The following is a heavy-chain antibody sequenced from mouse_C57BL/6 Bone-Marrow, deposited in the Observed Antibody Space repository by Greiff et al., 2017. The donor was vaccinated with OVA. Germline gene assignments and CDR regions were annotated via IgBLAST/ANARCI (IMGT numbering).Heavy chain of an antibody. CDR1: GYTFTNYW. Sequence: VKLQESGAELVRPGTSVKMSCKASGYTFTNYWIGWAKQRPGHGLEWIGDIYPGGGYTNYNEKFKGKATLTADKSSSTAYMQFSSLTSEDSAIYYCARSATVVRWYFDVWGTGTTVTVSS. D-gene: IGHD1-1*01. CDR2: IYPGGGYT. CDR3: ARSATVVRWYFDV. J-gene: IGHJ1*03. V-gene: IGHV1-63*01.